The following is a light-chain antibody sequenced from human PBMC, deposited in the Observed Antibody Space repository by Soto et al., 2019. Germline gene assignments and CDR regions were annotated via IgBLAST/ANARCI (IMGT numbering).Light chain of an antibody. Sequence: EIVLTQSPGSLSLSPGERATLSCRASQSISSTYIAWYQQKRGQAPRLLIFGAYSRATGIPARFGGSGSGRDFSLTISRLEPQESAVYFRQQYVRSPCPFAPGPKVDI. V-gene: IGKV3-20*01. CDR3: QQYVRSPCP. CDR2: GAY. CDR1: QSISSTY. J-gene: IGKJ3*01.